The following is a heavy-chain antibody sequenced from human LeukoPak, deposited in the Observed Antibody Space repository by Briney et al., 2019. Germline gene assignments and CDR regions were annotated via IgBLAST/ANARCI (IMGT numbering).Heavy chain of an antibody. CDR2: ASHSGIN. Sequence: PSETPSLTCTVSAGSIRTTSFWGWIRQPPGMGLEWIASASHSGINYYNPSLRSRVIVSADTSKNQFSLRLTSVTAADTAVYYCARRGGHSWDVGNWFDPWGQGILVTVSS. V-gene: IGHV4-39*01. CDR3: ARRGGHSWDVGNWFDP. CDR1: AGSIRTTSF. D-gene: IGHD6-13*01. J-gene: IGHJ5*02.